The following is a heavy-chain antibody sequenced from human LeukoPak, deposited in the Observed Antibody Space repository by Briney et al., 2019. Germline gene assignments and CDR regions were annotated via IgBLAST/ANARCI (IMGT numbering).Heavy chain of an antibody. V-gene: IGHV3-30*18. J-gene: IGHJ4*02. CDR1: GFTFSSYG. CDR3: AKVNWNDDFDY. Sequence: GGSLRVSCAASGFTFSSYGMHWVRQAPGKGLEWVAVISYDGSNKYYADSVKGRFTISRDNSKNTLYLQMNSLRAEDTAVYYCAKVNWNDDFDYWGQGTLVTVSS. CDR2: ISYDGSNK. D-gene: IGHD1-1*01.